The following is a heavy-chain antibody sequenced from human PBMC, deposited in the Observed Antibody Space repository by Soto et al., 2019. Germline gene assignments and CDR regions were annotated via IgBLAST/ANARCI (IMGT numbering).Heavy chain of an antibody. CDR3: ARGWGFGFDP. CDR2: INHNGST. D-gene: IGHD3-10*01. J-gene: IGHJ5*02. Sequence: QVQLQQWGAGLLKPSETLSLACAVYGGSFSGPNWSWIRQPPGKGLEWIGEINHNGSTNYNPSLKSRVTISIDMSKNQYSMKVSSVTAADTAVYYCARGWGFGFDPWGQGILVTVSS. CDR1: GGSFSGPN. V-gene: IGHV4-34*01.